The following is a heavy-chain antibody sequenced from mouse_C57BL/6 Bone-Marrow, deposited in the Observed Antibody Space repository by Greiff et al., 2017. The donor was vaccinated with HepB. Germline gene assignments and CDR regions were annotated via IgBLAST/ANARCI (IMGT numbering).Heavy chain of an antibody. Sequence: VQLQQSGAELARPGASVKLSCTASGYTFTSYGISGVKQRPGQGLEWIGEIYPRSGNTYYNEKFKGKATLTADKSSSTAYMVLRSLTSEDSAVYFCAGSEYYGNYAYYFDYWGQGTTLTVSS. V-gene: IGHV1-81*01. D-gene: IGHD2-1*01. J-gene: IGHJ2*01. CDR2: IYPRSGNT. CDR3: AGSEYYGNYAYYFDY. CDR1: GYTFTSYG.